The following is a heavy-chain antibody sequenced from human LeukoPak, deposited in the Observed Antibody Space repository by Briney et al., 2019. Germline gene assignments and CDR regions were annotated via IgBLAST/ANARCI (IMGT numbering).Heavy chain of an antibody. CDR2: VLYDGNNK. V-gene: IGHV3-30*03. D-gene: IGHD3-10*01. J-gene: IGHJ4*02. CDR1: GFIFNNYG. CDR3: ARGMNGGSGTSDYFDY. Sequence: GRSLRLSCAASGFIFNNYGMHWVRQAPGKGLEWVAHVLYDGNNKYYADSVKGRFTISRDNYKNTLDLQMNSLRVEDTAVYYCARGMNGGSGTSDYFDYWGQGTLVTVPS.